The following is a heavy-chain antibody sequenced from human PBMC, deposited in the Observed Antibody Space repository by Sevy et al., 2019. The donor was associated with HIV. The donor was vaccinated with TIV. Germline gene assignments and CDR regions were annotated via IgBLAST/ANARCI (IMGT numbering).Heavy chain of an antibody. J-gene: IGHJ4*02. CDR3: AKGRGGNYGDYFTYFDY. D-gene: IGHD4-17*01. Sequence: GGSLRLSCAASGFTFSSYAMSWVRQAPGKGLEWVSAISGSGGSTYYADSVKGRFTISRDNSKKRLYLQMNSLRAEDTAVYYCAKGRGGNYGDYFTYFDYWGQGTLVTVSS. V-gene: IGHV3-23*01. CDR2: ISGSGGST. CDR1: GFTFSSYA.